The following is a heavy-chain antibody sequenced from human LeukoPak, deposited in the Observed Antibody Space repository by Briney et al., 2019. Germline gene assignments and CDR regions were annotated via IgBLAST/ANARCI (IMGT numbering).Heavy chain of an antibody. CDR3: AKDGIGHCSSTSCYAWAYFDY. J-gene: IGHJ4*02. Sequence: GGSLRLSCAASGFTFSSYGMHWVRQAPGKGLEWVAFIRYDGSNKYYADSVKGRFTISRDNSKNTLYLQMNSLRAEDTAVYHCAKDGIGHCSSTSCYAWAYFDYWGQGTLVTVSS. CDR2: IRYDGSNK. D-gene: IGHD2-2*01. V-gene: IGHV3-30*02. CDR1: GFTFSSYG.